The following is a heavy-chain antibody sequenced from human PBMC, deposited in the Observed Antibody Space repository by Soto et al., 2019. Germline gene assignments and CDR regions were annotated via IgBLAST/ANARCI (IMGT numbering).Heavy chain of an antibody. CDR2: ISGFNGNT. V-gene: IGHV1-18*01. CDR3: ARIGVSSGNESPDFDS. D-gene: IGHD2-8*01. CDR1: GYTFNFYG. J-gene: IGHJ4*01. Sequence: ASVKVSCKDSGYTFNFYGITGVRQAPGRGLEWMGWISGFNGNTNYAADLQGRVTMTTDTSTSTAYMELRGLRSDDTAVYYCARIGVSSGNESPDFDSWGQGTLVTVSS.